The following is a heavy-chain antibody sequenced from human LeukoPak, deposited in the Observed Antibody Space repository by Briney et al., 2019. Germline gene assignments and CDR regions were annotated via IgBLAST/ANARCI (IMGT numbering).Heavy chain of an antibody. V-gene: IGHV1-46*02. Sequence: ASVKVSCKASGYTFNSSYMHWVRQAPGQGLEWMGIINPSDDSTSYAQKFQGRVTMTRDTSTSTVYMELSSLRSEDTAVYYCARTGSSGPDYNWFDPWGQGTLVTVSS. J-gene: IGHJ5*02. CDR1: GYTFNSSY. CDR3: ARTGSSGPDYNWFDP. CDR2: INPSDDST. D-gene: IGHD5-12*01.